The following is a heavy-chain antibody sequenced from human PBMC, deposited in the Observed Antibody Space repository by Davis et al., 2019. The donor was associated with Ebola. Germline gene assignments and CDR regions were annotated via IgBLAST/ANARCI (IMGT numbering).Heavy chain of an antibody. CDR2: INSDGSST. CDR3: ARGLVTTSIDY. CDR1: GFTFNSYG. D-gene: IGHD4-11*01. Sequence: GESLKISCAASGFTFNSYGMHWVRQAPGKGLVWVSRINSDGSSTSYVDSVKGRFAISRDNAKNTLYLQMSSLRAEDTAVYYCARGLVTTSIDYWGQGTLVTVSS. J-gene: IGHJ4*02. V-gene: IGHV3-74*01.